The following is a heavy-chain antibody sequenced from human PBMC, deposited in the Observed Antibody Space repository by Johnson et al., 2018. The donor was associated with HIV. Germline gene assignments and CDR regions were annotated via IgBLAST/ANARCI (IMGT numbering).Heavy chain of an antibody. J-gene: IGHJ3*02. Sequence: QVQLVESGGGVVQPGRSLRLSCAASGFTFSSYAMHWVRQAPGKGLEWVAVISYDGSNKYYADSVKGRFTISRDNSKNTLYLQMNSLRAEDTAVYYCARDVYYYFWSGYYDAFDIWGQGTMVTVSS. D-gene: IGHD3-3*01. CDR1: GFTFSSYA. CDR3: ARDVYYYFWSGYYDAFDI. V-gene: IGHV3-30*04. CDR2: ISYDGSNK.